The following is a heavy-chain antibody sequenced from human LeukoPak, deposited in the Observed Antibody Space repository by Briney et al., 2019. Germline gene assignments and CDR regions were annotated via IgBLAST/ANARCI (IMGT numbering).Heavy chain of an antibody. CDR3: ARDLPDYGDYELEGDYFDY. Sequence: GGSLRLSCAASGFTFSDYYMSWIRQAPGKGLEWVANIKQDGSEKYYVDSVKGRFTISRDNAKNSLYLQMNSLRAEDTAVYYCARDLPDYGDYELEGDYFDYWGQGTLVTVSS. J-gene: IGHJ4*02. V-gene: IGHV3-7*01. CDR1: GFTFSDYY. D-gene: IGHD4-17*01. CDR2: IKQDGSEK.